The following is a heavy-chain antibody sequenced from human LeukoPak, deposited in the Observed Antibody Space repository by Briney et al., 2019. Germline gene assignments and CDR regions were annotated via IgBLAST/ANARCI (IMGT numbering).Heavy chain of an antibody. CDR3: ASVPYDSSVY. D-gene: IGHD3-22*01. Sequence: GGSLRLSCAASGFTFSSYAMHWVRQAPGKGLEWVAVISYDGSNKYYADSVKGRFTISRDNSKNTLYLQMNSPRAEDTAVYYCASVPYDSSVYWGQGTLVTVSS. CDR2: ISYDGSNK. V-gene: IGHV3-30*04. CDR1: GFTFSSYA. J-gene: IGHJ4*02.